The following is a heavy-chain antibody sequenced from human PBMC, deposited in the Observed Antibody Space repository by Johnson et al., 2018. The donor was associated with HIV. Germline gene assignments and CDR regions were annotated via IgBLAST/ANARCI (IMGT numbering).Heavy chain of an antibody. D-gene: IGHD1-1*01. J-gene: IGHJ3*02. CDR1: GFTFSGSA. Sequence: MQLVESGGGLVQPGGSLKLSCAASGFTFSGSAMHWVRQAPGKGLEWVSVISGNGANTYYADSVKGRFTISRDNSKNTLYLQMNSLRAEDTAVYYCARKKATVFSTTSTNYAFDIWGQGTVVTVSS. V-gene: IGHV3-64*04. CDR3: ARKKATVFSTTSTNYAFDI. CDR2: ISGNGANT.